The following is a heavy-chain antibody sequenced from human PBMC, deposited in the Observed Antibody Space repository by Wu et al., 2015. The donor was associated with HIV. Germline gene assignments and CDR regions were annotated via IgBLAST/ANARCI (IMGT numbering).Heavy chain of an antibody. CDR2: INHSGST. Sequence: QVQLQQWGAGLLKPSETLSLTCAVYGGSFSGYYWSWIRQPPGKGLEWIGEINHSGSTNYNPSLKSRVTISVDTSKNQFSLKLSSVTAADTAVYYCARVGYYGSGSYYTVYYYGMDVWGQGTTVTVSS. J-gene: IGHJ6*02. V-gene: IGHV4-34*01. CDR3: ARVGYYGSGSYYTVYYYGMDV. CDR1: GGSFSGYY. D-gene: IGHD3-10*01.